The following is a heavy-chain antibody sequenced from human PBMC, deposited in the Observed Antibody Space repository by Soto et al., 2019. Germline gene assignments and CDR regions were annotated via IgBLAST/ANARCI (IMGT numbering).Heavy chain of an antibody. CDR1: GFTFGSYW. Sequence: EVQLVESGGGLVQPGGSLRVSCAASGFTFGSYWMNWVRQAPGKGLVWVSRIDSDGSSTTYADSVKGRFTTSRDTAKNTLYLQMSSLRVEDTAVYYGARGRHYGMDVWGQGTTVTVSS. CDR3: ARGRHYGMDV. J-gene: IGHJ6*02. V-gene: IGHV3-74*01. CDR2: IDSDGSST.